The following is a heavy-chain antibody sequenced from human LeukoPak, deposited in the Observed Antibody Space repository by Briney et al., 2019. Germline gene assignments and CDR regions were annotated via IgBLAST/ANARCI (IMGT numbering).Heavy chain of an antibody. V-gene: IGHV4-59*01. CDR1: GGSISSYY. J-gene: IGHJ4*02. CDR3: ARGYYFDY. Sequence: PSETLSLTRAVYGGSISSYYWSWIRQPPGKGLEWIGYIYYSGSTNYNPSLKSRVTISVDTSKNQFSLKLSSVTAADTAVYYCARGYYFDYWGQGTLVTVSS. CDR2: IYYSGST.